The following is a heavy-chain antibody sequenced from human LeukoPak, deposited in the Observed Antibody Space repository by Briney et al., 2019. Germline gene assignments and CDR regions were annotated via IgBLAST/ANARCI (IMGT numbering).Heavy chain of an antibody. CDR2: ITTSGSTI. J-gene: IGHJ6*02. CDR1: GFTFSSYE. V-gene: IGHV3-48*03. Sequence: EGSLRLSCAASGFTFSSYEMNCVRQAPGKGLEWVSYITTSGSTIYYADSVKGRFTISRDNAKNSLYLQMNSLRAEDTAVYYCARDSLSDGMDVWGQGTPVTVSS. CDR3: ARDSLSDGMDV.